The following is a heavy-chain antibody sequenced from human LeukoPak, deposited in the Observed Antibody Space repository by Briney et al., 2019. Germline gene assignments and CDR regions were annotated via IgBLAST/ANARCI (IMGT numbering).Heavy chain of an antibody. CDR3: ASTALRWAYFDY. V-gene: IGHV4-59*01. CDR1: GGSISSYY. D-gene: IGHD4-23*01. J-gene: IGHJ4*02. CDR2: IYYSGST. Sequence: SETLSLTCTVSGGSISSYYWSWIRRPPGKGLEWIGYIYYSGSTNYNPSLKSRVTISVDASKNQFSLKLSSVTAADTAVYYCASTALRWAYFDYWGQGTLVTVSS.